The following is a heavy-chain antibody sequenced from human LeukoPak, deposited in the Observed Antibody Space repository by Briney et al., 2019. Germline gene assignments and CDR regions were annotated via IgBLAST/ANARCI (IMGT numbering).Heavy chain of an antibody. D-gene: IGHD2-2*01. Sequence: GSSVKVSCKASGGTFSSYAISWVRQAPGQGLEWMGGIIPIFGTANYAQKFQGRVTITADESTSTAYMELSSLRSEDTAVYYCARDAIYCSSTSCSNWFDPWGQGTLVTVSS. CDR1: GGTFSSYA. J-gene: IGHJ5*02. CDR2: IIPIFGTA. V-gene: IGHV1-69*01. CDR3: ARDAIYCSSTSCSNWFDP.